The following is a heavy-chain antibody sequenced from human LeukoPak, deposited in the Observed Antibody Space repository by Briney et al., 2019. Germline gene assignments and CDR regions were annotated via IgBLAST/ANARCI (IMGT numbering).Heavy chain of an antibody. D-gene: IGHD3-22*01. CDR2: KKQDWCEK. V-gene: IGHV3-7*01. CDR1: GFPFRRYW. Sequence: WGAPRLFFSASGFPFRRYWIGLGRPAPGKGLGGGPSKKQDWCEKYYGDSVKGRFTISRDNATNSLYLQMNSLRAEDTAVYYCARANDYYDSSGYYFKYYFDYWGQGTLVTVSS. CDR3: ARANDYYDSSGYYFKYYFDY. J-gene: IGHJ4*02.